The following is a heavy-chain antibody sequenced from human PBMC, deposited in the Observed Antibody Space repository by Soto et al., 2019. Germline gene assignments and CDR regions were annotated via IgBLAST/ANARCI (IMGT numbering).Heavy chain of an antibody. Sequence: PGGSLRLSRVISGYNFGSYDIHWGRQRVEKGLEWVAAIGTSNDSQYADYVKSRFTISRENATKSVYLQMNSLRGGDTAVYFCARTSGPALGGGCSPPDYWGQGTLVTVSS. CDR1: GYNFGSYD. CDR2: IGTSNDS. V-gene: IGHV3-13*01. CDR3: ARTSGPALGGGCSPPDY. D-gene: IGHD2-15*01. J-gene: IGHJ4*02.